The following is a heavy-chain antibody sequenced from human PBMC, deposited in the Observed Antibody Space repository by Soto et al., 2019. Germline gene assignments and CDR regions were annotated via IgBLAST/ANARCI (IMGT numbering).Heavy chain of an antibody. CDR3: ANCVRGDYQGRYYYAMGV. CDR2: IYPGDSDT. Sequence: PGESLKISCKGSGYSFTSYWIGWVRQMPGKGLEWMGIIYPGDSDTRYSPSFQGQVTISADKSISTAYLQWNSLKASDTAMYYCANCVRGDYQGRYYYAMGVWGQGTTVTVSS. D-gene: IGHD2-21*01. J-gene: IGHJ6*02. CDR1: GYSFTSYW. V-gene: IGHV5-51*01.